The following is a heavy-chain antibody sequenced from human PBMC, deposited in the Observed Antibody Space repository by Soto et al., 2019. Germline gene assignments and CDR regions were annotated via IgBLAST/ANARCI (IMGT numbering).Heavy chain of an antibody. CDR3: AGYYYGMDV. V-gene: IGHV3-30-3*01. Sequence: LRLSCAASGFTFSSYAMHWVRQAPGKGLEWVAVISYDGSNKYYADSVKGRFTISRDNSKNTLYLQMNSLRAEDTAVYYCAGYYYGMDVWGQGTTVTVSS. CDR2: ISYDGSNK. CDR1: GFTFSSYA. J-gene: IGHJ6*02.